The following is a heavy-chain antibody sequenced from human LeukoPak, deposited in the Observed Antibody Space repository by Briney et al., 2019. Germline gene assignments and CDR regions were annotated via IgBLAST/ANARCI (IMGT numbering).Heavy chain of an antibody. Sequence: ASVKVSCKASGYTFTGYYMHWVRQAPGQGLEWMGRNNPNSGGTNYAQKFQGRVTMTRDTSISTAYMELSRLRSDDTAVYYCARETAAPVNWFDPWGQGTLVTVSS. CDR2: NNPNSGGT. CDR3: ARETAAPVNWFDP. V-gene: IGHV1-2*06. D-gene: IGHD6-6*01. CDR1: GYTFTGYY. J-gene: IGHJ5*02.